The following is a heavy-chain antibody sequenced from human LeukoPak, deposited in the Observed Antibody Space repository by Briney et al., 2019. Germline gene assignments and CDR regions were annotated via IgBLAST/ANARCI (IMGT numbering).Heavy chain of an antibody. V-gene: IGHV4-34*01. CDR1: GGSFSGYY. Sequence: SETLSLTCAVYGGSFSGYYWSWIRQPPGKGLEWIGEINHSGSTNYNPSLKSRVTISVDTSKNQFSLKLSSVTAADTAVYYCARRLITFGGVILTCFDYWGQGTLVTVSS. CDR2: INHSGST. J-gene: IGHJ4*02. D-gene: IGHD3-16*01. CDR3: ARRLITFGGVILTCFDY.